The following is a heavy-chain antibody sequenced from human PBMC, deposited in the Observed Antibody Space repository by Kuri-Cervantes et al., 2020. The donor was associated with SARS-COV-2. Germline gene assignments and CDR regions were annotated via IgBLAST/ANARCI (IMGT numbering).Heavy chain of an antibody. CDR2: INHSGST. Sequence: SQTLSLTCAVYGGSFSGYYWSWIRQPPGRGLEWIGEINHSGSTNYNPSLESRVTMSVDTSRNQFSLKLNSVTAADTSVYYCAISLLIFSNNAVGSSSIDYWGQGTLVTVSS. J-gene: IGHJ4*02. V-gene: IGHV4-34*01. CDR3: AISLLIFSNNAVGSSSIDY. CDR1: GGSFSGYY. D-gene: IGHD6-6*01.